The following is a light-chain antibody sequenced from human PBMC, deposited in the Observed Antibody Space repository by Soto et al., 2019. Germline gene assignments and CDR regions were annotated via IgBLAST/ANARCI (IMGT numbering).Light chain of an antibody. CDR3: GTWDSSLSAVV. J-gene: IGLJ2*01. V-gene: IGLV1-51*01. Sequence: QSVLTQPPSVSAAPGQKVTISCSGSTSNIGSNYVSWYQQLPGTAPKLLICDNNKRPSGIPDRFSGSKSGTSATLGITGLQTGDEADYYCGTWDSSLSAVVFGGGTKLTVL. CDR2: DNN. CDR1: TSNIGSNY.